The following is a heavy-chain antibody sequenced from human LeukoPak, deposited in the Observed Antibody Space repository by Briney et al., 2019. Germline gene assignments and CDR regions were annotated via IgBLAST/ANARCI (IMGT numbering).Heavy chain of an antibody. CDR2: ISAYNGNT. D-gene: IGHD6-13*01. J-gene: IGHJ6*02. Sequence: ASVKVSCKASGYTFTSYGISWVRQAPGQGLEWMGWISAYNGNTNYAQKLQGRVTMTTDTSTSTAYMELRSLRSEDTAVYYCARTFSTSSSWYYYYYGMDVWGQGTTVTVSS. CDR1: GYTFTSYG. V-gene: IGHV1-18*01. CDR3: ARTFSTSSSWYYYYYGMDV.